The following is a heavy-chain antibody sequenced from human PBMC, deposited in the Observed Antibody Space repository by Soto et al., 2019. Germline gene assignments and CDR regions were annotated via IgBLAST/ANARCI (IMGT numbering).Heavy chain of an antibody. CDR2: IKFDGSRA. V-gene: IGHV3-74*01. Sequence: EVQLVESGGGLVQPGESLILSCAASGFTFSDYWIHWVRQAPGKGLVWVSRIKFDGSRANYADSVKGRFTISRDNAKDTVYLQMNSLGAEDTAVYYCARGVRGHYGFDVWGQGTMVTVSS. CDR3: ARGVRGHYGFDV. D-gene: IGHD3-10*01. CDR1: GFTFSDYW. J-gene: IGHJ3*01.